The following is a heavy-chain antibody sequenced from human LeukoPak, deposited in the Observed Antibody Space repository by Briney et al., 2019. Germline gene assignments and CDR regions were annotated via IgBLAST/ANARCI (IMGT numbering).Heavy chain of an antibody. Sequence: ASVNVSCTASGFTFTAYYMHWVRQAPGQGLEWMGWINPNSGGTNYAQKFQGRVTMTRDTSISTAYMELSRLRSDDTAVYYCARGPHWDPHFDYWGQGTLVTVSS. V-gene: IGHV1-2*02. CDR2: INPNSGGT. CDR1: GFTFTAYY. D-gene: IGHD7-27*01. CDR3: ARGPHWDPHFDY. J-gene: IGHJ4*02.